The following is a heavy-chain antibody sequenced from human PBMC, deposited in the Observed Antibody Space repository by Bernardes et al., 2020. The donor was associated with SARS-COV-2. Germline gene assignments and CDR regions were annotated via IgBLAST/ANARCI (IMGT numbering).Heavy chain of an antibody. Sequence: GGSLRLSRAASGFTFDDYAMHWVRQAPGKGLEWVSGISWNSGSIGYADSVKGRFTISRDNAKNSLYLQMNSLRAEDTALYYCAKGPDSLVVVTAMKAFDIWGQGTMVTVSS. CDR2: ISWNSGSI. J-gene: IGHJ3*02. D-gene: IGHD2-21*02. V-gene: IGHV3-9*01. CDR3: AKGPDSLVVVTAMKAFDI. CDR1: GFTFDDYA.